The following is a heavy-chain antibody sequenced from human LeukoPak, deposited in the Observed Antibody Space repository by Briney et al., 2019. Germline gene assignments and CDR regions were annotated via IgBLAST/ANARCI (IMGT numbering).Heavy chain of an antibody. Sequence: ASVKVSCKVSVYTLTELSMHRVRQAPGKGLEWMGGFYPGEGETIYAQKFQGRVTMTEDTSTDTAYMEVSSLRYEDTAVYYCATVVRLRYFDWLLYPPFDYWGQGTLVTVSS. D-gene: IGHD3-9*01. J-gene: IGHJ4*02. CDR2: FYPGEGET. V-gene: IGHV1-24*01. CDR1: VYTLTELS. CDR3: ATVVRLRYFDWLLYPPFDY.